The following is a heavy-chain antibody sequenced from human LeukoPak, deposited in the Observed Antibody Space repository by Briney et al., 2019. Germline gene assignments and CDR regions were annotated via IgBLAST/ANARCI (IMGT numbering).Heavy chain of an antibody. CDR3: AVRFRLPGDI. Sequence: SETLSLTCAVYGGSFSGYYWSWIRQPPGKGLEWIGEINHSGSTNYNPSLKSRVTISVDTSKNQFSLKLSSVTAADTAVYYCAVRFRLPGDIWGQGTMVTVSS. CDR2: INHSGST. V-gene: IGHV4-34*01. CDR1: GGSFSGYY. D-gene: IGHD3-10*01. J-gene: IGHJ3*02.